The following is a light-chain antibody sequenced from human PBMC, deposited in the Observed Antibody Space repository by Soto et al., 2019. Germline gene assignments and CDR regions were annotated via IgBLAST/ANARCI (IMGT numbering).Light chain of an antibody. CDR3: KQYNNWPPT. Sequence: EIVMTQSPATLSVSPGERATLSCRASQSVSSNLAWYQQKPGQAPRLLIYGASTRATGIPARFSGSGSGTEFTLTISSLQSEEFAVYYCKQYNNWPPTFGQGTRLEIK. V-gene: IGKV3-15*01. J-gene: IGKJ5*01. CDR1: QSVSSN. CDR2: GAS.